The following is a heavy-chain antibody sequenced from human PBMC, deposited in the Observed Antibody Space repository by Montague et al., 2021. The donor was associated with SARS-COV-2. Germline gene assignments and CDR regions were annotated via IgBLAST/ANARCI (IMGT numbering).Heavy chain of an antibody. Sequence: SETLSLTCTVSGGSISSTNYYWGLIRQPPEKGLEWIGSINYSGNTHYXPSLKSRVTMSVDTSKNLFSLESGSVTAADTAIYYCARHNDGDTRCYYFDYWGQGTLVTVSS. CDR1: GGSISSTNYY. V-gene: IGHV4-39*01. D-gene: IGHD5-24*01. CDR3: ARHNDGDTRCYYFDY. J-gene: IGHJ4*02. CDR2: INYSGNT.